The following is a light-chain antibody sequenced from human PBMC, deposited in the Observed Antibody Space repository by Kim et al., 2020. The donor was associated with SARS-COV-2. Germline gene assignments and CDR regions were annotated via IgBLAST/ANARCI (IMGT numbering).Light chain of an antibody. CDR2: GAS. V-gene: IGKV3-20*01. Sequence: EIVLTQSPGTLSLSPGERATLSCRASQSVSSTYLAWYQQKPGQAPRLLIYGASSRGTGIPDRFSGSGSGTDFTLTISRLEPEDSAVYYCQQYGSTPWTFGQGTKVDIK. CDR1: QSVSSTY. CDR3: QQYGSTPWT. J-gene: IGKJ1*01.